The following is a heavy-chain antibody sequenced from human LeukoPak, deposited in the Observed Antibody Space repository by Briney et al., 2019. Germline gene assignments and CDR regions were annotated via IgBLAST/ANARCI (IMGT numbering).Heavy chain of an antibody. CDR2: IYAGGST. CDR3: ARVGGYGDYDY. J-gene: IGHJ4*02. V-gene: IGHV3-53*01. CDR1: GSTVSSNY. D-gene: IGHD4-17*01. Sequence: GGSLRLSCAVSGSTVSSNYMSWVRQAPGKGLESVSVIYAGGSTFYADSVKGRFTISRDNSKNTLFLQMNSLRAEDTAVYYCARVGGYGDYDYWGQGTLVTVSS.